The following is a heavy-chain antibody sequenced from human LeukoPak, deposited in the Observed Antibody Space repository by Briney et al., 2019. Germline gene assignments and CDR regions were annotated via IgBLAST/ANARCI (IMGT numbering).Heavy chain of an antibody. J-gene: IGHJ6*02. Sequence: ASVKVSCKASGYTFTSYGISWVRQAPGQGLEWMGWISAYNGNTNYAQKLQGRVTMTTDTSTSTAYMELRSLRSDDTAVYYCAREAAAAGTPLYYYYYGMDVWGQGTTVTVSS. CDR2: ISAYNGNT. V-gene: IGHV1-18*01. CDR1: GYTFTSYG. CDR3: AREAAAAGTPLYYYYYGMDV. D-gene: IGHD6-13*01.